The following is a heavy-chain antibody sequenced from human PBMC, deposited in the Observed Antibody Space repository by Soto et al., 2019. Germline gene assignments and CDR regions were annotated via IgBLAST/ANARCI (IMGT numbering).Heavy chain of an antibody. CDR3: ATKGGATTAEGY. J-gene: IGHJ4*02. V-gene: IGHV1-24*01. CDR1: GYTLTELS. Sequence: ASVKVSCKVSGYTLTELSMHWVRQAPGKGLEWMGGFDPEDGETIYAQKFQGRVTMTEDTSTDTAYMELSSLRSEDTAVYYCATKGGATTAEGYWGQGTLVTVSS. D-gene: IGHD1-26*01. CDR2: FDPEDGET.